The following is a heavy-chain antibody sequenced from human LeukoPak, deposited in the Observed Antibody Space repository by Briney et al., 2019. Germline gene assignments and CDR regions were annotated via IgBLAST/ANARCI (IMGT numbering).Heavy chain of an antibody. V-gene: IGHV1-69*13. CDR1: GGTFSSYA. CDR2: IIPIFGTA. J-gene: IGHJ4*02. Sequence: SVKVSCKASGGTFSSYAISWVRQAPGQGLEWMGGIIPIFGTANYAQKFQGRVTITADESTSTAYMELSSLRSEDTAVYYCARGLVVVITTEGNYFDYWGQGTLVTVSS. D-gene: IGHD3-22*01. CDR3: ARGLVVVITTEGNYFDY.